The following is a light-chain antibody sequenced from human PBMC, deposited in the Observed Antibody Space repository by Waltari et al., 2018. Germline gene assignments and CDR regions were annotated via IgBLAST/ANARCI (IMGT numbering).Light chain of an antibody. J-gene: IGKJ1*01. CDR3: QHYVRLPVT. Sequence: EIVLTQSPGTLSLSPGERATLSCWASQSVCGTLAWYQQKPGQAPRLLIYGASSRATGIPDRFSGSGSGTVFSLSISRLEPEDFAVYYCQHYVRLPVTFGQGTKVEIK. CDR2: GAS. V-gene: IGKV3-20*01. CDR1: QSVCGT.